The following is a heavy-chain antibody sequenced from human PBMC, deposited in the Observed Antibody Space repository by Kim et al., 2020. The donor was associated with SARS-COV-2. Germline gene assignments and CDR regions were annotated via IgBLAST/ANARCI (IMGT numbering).Heavy chain of an antibody. Sequence: GSTYYADSVKGRFTISRDNSKNTLYLQMNSLRAEDTAVYYCAKGRVGAPYWGQGTLVTVSS. J-gene: IGHJ4*02. CDR2: GST. CDR3: AKGRVGAPY. V-gene: IGHV3-23*01. D-gene: IGHD1-26*01.